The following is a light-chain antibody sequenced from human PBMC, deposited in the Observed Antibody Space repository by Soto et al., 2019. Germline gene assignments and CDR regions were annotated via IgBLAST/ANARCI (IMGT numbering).Light chain of an antibody. J-gene: IGKJ4*01. CDR3: QQYYSFRLT. CDR2: DAS. V-gene: IGKV1-5*01. CDR1: QFVSNC. Sequence: DIQMTQSPSTLSASVLDRVTITCRASQFVSNCLAWYQQKPGEAPRLLIYDASNLENGVPSRFTGSGSGTDFSLTITGLQPDDSATYYCQQYYSFRLTFGGGTRVEIK.